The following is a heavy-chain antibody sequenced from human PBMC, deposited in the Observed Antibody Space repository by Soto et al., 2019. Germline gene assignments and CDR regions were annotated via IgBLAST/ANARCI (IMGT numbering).Heavy chain of an antibody. V-gene: IGHV3-48*03. CDR3: ARGLLYDPLDY. Sequence: SLRLSCSASVFTCSSYEMNWFRQAPGKGLEWVSYISSSGSTIYYADSVKGRFTISRDNAKNSLYLQMNSLRAEDTAVYYCARGLLYDPLDYWGQGTLVTVSS. CDR2: ISSSGSTI. D-gene: IGHD2-8*01. J-gene: IGHJ4*02. CDR1: VFTCSSYE.